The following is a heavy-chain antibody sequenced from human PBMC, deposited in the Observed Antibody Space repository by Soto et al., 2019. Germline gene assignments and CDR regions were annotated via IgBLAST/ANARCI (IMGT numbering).Heavy chain of an antibody. CDR3: AIDGDGYTSPFDY. V-gene: IGHV3-7*05. CDR1: TSTFTRYW. Sequence: EVQLVESGGGLVQPGGSLRLSCAASTSTFTRYWMSWVRQAPGKGLEWVANINQDGSEKYYVDSVKGRFTISRDNARNSLSLQMNSLRAEDTAVYYCAIDGDGYTSPFDYWGQGTLVTVSS. J-gene: IGHJ4*02. CDR2: INQDGSEK. D-gene: IGHD2-2*02.